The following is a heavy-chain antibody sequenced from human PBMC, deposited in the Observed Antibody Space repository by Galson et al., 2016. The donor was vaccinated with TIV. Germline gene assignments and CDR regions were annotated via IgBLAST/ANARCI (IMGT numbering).Heavy chain of an antibody. V-gene: IGHV4-59*01. CDR3: AREVLQGQVTRDFYHGMDV. CDR2: IHHSGST. D-gene: IGHD2/OR15-2a*01. J-gene: IGHJ6*02. Sequence: LSLTCTVSGGSISSYYWSWIRQPPGKELEWIGFIHHSGSTNYKPSLKSRVTVSVDTSKNQFSLQLRSATAADTAVYYCAREVLQGQVTRDFYHGMDVWGQGTTVTVSS. CDR1: GGSISSYY.